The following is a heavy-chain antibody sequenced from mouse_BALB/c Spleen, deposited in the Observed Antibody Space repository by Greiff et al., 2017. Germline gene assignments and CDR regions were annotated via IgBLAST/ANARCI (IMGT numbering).Heavy chain of an antibody. Sequence: EVKVVESGGGLVQPGGSLRLSCATSGYTFTDYYMSWVRRRPGRALEWLGCIRNKANGYTTEYSASVKGRFTISRDNSQSILYLQMNTLSAEDSATYYCARDKGAMDYWGQGTSVTVSS. CDR2: IRNKANGYTT. V-gene: IGHV7-3*02. J-gene: IGHJ4*01. CDR1: GYTFTDYY. CDR3: ARDKGAMDY.